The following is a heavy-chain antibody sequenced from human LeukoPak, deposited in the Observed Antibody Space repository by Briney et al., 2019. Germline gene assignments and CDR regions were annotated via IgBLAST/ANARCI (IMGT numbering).Heavy chain of an antibody. Sequence: PTGGSLRLSCAGSGFTFGNFWLGWVRQPPGKGLEWVATIRTDSAETYYADSVKGRFTISRDNAKNSLYLQMDSLRAEDTSVLYCVRLDVHSVDYWGQGALVTVSS. CDR3: VRLDVHSVDY. CDR2: IRTDSAET. D-gene: IGHD3-10*02. V-gene: IGHV3-7*01. CDR1: GFTFGNFW. J-gene: IGHJ4*02.